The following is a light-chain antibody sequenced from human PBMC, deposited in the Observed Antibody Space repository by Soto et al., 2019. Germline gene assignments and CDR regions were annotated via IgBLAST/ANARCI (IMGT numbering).Light chain of an antibody. CDR3: QQSFSTRGWM. CDR1: QSISTY. CDR2: AAS. Sequence: DMQMTQSPSSLSAYIEDRVTITCRAGQSISTYLNWYQQKSGKAPKLLISAASSLQSGVPSRFSGSGSGTDFTLTISSLQPEDFATYYCQQSFSTRGWMVGQGTKVDIK. J-gene: IGKJ1*01. V-gene: IGKV1-39*01.